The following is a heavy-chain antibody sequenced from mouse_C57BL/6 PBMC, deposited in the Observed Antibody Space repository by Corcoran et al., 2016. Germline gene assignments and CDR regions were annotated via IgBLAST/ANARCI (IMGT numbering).Heavy chain of an antibody. CDR1: GYTFTDYY. CDR3: ARSDYDEDY. Sequence: EVQLQQSGPELVKPGASVKISCKASGYTFTDYYMNWVKQSHGKSLEWIGDINPNNGGTSYNQKFKGKATLTVDKSSSTAYMELRSLTSEDSAVYYCARSDYDEDYWGQGTTLTVSS. CDR2: INPNNGGT. J-gene: IGHJ2*01. V-gene: IGHV1-26*01. D-gene: IGHD2-4*01.